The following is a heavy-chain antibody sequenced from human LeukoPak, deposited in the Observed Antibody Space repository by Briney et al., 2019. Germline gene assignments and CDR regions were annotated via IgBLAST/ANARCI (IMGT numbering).Heavy chain of an antibody. Sequence: GGSLRLSCAASGFTFNSYSMNWVRQAPGKGLEWVSSITSSSSYIYYADSVKGRFTISRDNAKNSLYLQINSLRAEDTAVYYCASRYMVTTLAKFDYWGQGTLVTVSS. CDR3: ASRYMVTTLAKFDY. D-gene: IGHD4-23*01. CDR2: ITSSSSYI. J-gene: IGHJ4*02. V-gene: IGHV3-21*01. CDR1: GFTFNSYS.